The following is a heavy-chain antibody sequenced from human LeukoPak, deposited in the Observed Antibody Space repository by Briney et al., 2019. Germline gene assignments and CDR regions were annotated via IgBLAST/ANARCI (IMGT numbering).Heavy chain of an antibody. Sequence: SETLSLTCTVSGGSISSYYWSWIRQPPGKGLEWIGYIYYSGSTNYNPSLKSRVTISVDTSKNQFSLKLSPVTAADTAVYYCAVPHDVRDAFDIWGQGTMVTVSS. CDR2: IYYSGST. CDR3: AVPHDVRDAFDI. V-gene: IGHV4-59*08. J-gene: IGHJ3*02. CDR1: GGSISSYY. D-gene: IGHD1-1*01.